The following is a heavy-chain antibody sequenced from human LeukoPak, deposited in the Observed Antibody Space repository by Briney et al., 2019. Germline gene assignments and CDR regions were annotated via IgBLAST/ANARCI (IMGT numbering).Heavy chain of an antibody. V-gene: IGHV1-8*01. CDR3: ARGAYYDFWSGYPGWVRNAFDI. CDR1: GYTFTSYD. CDR2: MNPNSGNT. Sequence: RASVKVSCKASGYTFTSYDINWVRQVTGQGLEWMGWMNPNSGNTGYAQKFQGRVTMTRNTSISTAYMELSSLRSEDTAVYYCARGAYYDFWSGYPGWVRNAFDIWGQGTMVTVSS. J-gene: IGHJ3*02. D-gene: IGHD3-3*01.